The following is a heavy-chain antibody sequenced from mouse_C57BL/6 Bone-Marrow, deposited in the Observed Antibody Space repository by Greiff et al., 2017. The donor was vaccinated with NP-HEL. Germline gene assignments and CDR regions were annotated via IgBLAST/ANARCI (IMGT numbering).Heavy chain of an antibody. CDR2: ISSGGSYI. CDR1: GFTFSSYG. J-gene: IGHJ4*01. V-gene: IGHV5-6*01. CDR3: ARPETTVVVAMDY. Sequence: EVMLVESGGDLVKPGGSLKLSCAASGFTFSSYGMSWVRQTPDKRLEWVATISSGGSYIYYPDSVKGRFTIYRDNAKNTLYLQMSSLKSEDTSMYYGARPETTVVVAMDYWGQGTSVTVSS. D-gene: IGHD1-1*01.